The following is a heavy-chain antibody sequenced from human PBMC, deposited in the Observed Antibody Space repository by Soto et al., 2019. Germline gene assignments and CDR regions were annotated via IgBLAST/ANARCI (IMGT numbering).Heavy chain of an antibody. CDR3: ARVSLGSDLADPNYYYYYGMDV. CDR1: GYTFTSYD. J-gene: IGHJ6*02. V-gene: IGHV1-8*01. D-gene: IGHD3-3*02. Sequence: VASVKVSCKASGYTFTSYDINWVRQATGQGLEWMGWMNPNSGNTGYAQKFQGRVTMTRNTSISTAYMELSSLRSEDTAVYYCARVSLGSDLADPNYYYYYGMDVWGQGTTVTVSS. CDR2: MNPNSGNT.